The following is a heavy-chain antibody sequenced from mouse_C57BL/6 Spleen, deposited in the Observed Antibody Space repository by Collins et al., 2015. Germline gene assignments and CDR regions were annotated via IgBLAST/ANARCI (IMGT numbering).Heavy chain of an antibody. V-gene: IGHV1-59*01. CDR1: GYTFTSYW. J-gene: IGHJ4*01. CDR2: IDPSDSYT. Sequence: QVQLQQPGAELVRPGTSVKLSCKASGYTFTSYWMHWVKQRPGQGLEWIGVIDPSDSYTNYNQKFKGKATLTVDTSSSTAYMQLSSLTSEDSAVYYCARFPTVVPYAMDYWGQGTSVTVSS. CDR3: ARFPTVVPYAMDY. D-gene: IGHD1-1*01.